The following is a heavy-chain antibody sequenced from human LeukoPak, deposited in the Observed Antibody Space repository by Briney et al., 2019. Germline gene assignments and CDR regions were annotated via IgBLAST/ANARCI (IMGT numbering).Heavy chain of an antibody. D-gene: IGHD6-19*01. CDR2: MSHDGSSE. V-gene: IGHV3-30*18. CDR3: AKDWGSSDWYNWFDP. CDR1: GFALSNNG. J-gene: IGHJ5*02. Sequence: PGGSLRLSCAASGFALSNNGMHWVRQAPGKGLEWVAMMSHDGSSEHYADSVKGRFIISRDNSKNTLYLQLNSLRVEDTAVYYCAKDWGSSDWYNWFDPWGQRALVTVSS.